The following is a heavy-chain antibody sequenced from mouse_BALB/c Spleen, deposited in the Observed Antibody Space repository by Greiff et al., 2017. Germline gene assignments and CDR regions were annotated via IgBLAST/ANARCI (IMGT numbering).Heavy chain of an antibody. Sequence: EVKLMESGGGLVKPGGSLKLSCAASGFTFSSYTMSWVRQTPEKRLEWVATISSGGSYTYYPDSVKGRFTISRDNAKNTLYLQMSSLKSEDTAMYYCTRGGDGYYRGFAYWGQGTLVTVSA. CDR1: GFTFSSYT. D-gene: IGHD2-3*01. J-gene: IGHJ3*01. CDR3: TRGGDGYYRGFAY. CDR2: ISSGGSYT. V-gene: IGHV5-6-4*01.